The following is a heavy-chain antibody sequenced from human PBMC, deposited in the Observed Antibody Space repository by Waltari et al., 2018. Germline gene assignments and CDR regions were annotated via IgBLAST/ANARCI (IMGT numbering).Heavy chain of an antibody. CDR3: ARGYSSGYLYYFDY. D-gene: IGHD3-22*01. CDR2: INAGNGNT. J-gene: IGHJ4*02. Sequence: QVQLVQSGAEVKKPGASVKVSCKASGYTFTSYAMHWVRQAPGQRLEWMGWINAGNGNTKDSQEFQGRVTITRDTSASTAYMELSSLRSEDMAVYYCARGYSSGYLYYFDYWGQGTLVTVSS. CDR1: GYTFTSYA. V-gene: IGHV1-3*03.